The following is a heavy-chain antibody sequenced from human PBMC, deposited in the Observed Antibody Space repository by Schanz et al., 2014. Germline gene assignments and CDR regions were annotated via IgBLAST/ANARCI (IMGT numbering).Heavy chain of an antibody. Sequence: EVQLLESGGGLVQPGGSLRLSCAASGFTFSTSAMSWVRQVPGKGLEWVSAILGLASTTYYADSVKGRFTISRDNSKNSLYLQMSSLRAEDTAVYYCAKQHIVRGVIYLNWFDSWGQGTLVTVSS. CDR1: GFTFSTSA. D-gene: IGHD3-10*01. J-gene: IGHJ5*01. CDR3: AKQHIVRGVIYLNWFDS. CDR2: ILGLASTT. V-gene: IGHV3-23*01.